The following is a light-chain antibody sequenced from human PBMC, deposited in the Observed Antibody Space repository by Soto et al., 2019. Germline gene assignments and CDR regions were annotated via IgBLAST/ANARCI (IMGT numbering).Light chain of an antibody. CDR3: QQRQSWPWT. CDR2: QTA. J-gene: IGKJ1*01. CDR1: QYINAR. Sequence: EIVLTQSPATLSSFPGDRVTLSSRASQYINARLAWYQHRPGQAPRLLIYQTAIRAAGIPATFSASGTGTDFTLTISDGKLEDFAVYYCQQRQSWPWTFGQGTKV. V-gene: IGKV3-11*01.